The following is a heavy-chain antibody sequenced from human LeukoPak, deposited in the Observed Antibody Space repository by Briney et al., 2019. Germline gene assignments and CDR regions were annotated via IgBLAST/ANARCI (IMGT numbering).Heavy chain of an antibody. CDR2: IIPIFGTA. CDR3: ARRVGASNYFDY. J-gene: IGHJ4*02. D-gene: IGHD1-26*01. Sequence: SVKVSCKASGGTFSSYAISWVRQAPGQGLEWMGGIIPIFGTANYAQKFQGRVTITTDESTSTAYMELSSLRSEDTAVYYCARRVGASNYFDYWGQGTLVTVSS. V-gene: IGHV1-69*05. CDR1: GGTFSSYA.